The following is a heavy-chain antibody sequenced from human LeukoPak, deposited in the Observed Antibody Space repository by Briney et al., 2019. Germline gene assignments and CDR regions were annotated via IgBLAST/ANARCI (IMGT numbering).Heavy chain of an antibody. Sequence: PGGSLRLSCAASGFTFSSYSMNWVRQAPGKGLEWVSSISSSSSYIYYADSVKGRFTISRDNAKNSLCLQMNSLRAEDTAVYYCARVAAAVPSSDYWGQGTLVTVSS. D-gene: IGHD6-13*01. J-gene: IGHJ4*02. CDR1: GFTFSSYS. CDR3: ARVAAAVPSSDY. V-gene: IGHV3-21*01. CDR2: ISSSSSYI.